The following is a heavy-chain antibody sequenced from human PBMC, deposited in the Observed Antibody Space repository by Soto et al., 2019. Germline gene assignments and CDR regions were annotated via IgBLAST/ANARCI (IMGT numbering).Heavy chain of an antibody. J-gene: IGHJ4*02. CDR2: NYYSGST. D-gene: IGHD6-13*01. Sequence: QVQLQESGPGLVKPSETLSLTCTVSGGSISSYYWSWIRQPPGKGLEWIGYNYYSGSTNYNPSLKSGVTISVDRSKNQFSLKLSSVTAADTAVYFCAREIGKGSSFDYWGQGTLVTVSS. CDR3: AREIGKGSSFDY. CDR1: GGSISSYY. V-gene: IGHV4-59*01.